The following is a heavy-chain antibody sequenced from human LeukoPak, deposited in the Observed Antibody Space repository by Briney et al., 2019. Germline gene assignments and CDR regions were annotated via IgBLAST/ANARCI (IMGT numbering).Heavy chain of an antibody. CDR3: AKARGLGTYYAADY. Sequence: GGSLRLSCAASGFTFSSYAMSWVRQAPGKGLEWVSAISGSGGSTYYADSVKGRFAISRDNSKNTLYLQMNSLRAEDTAVYYCAKARGLGTYYAADYWGQGTLVTVSS. J-gene: IGHJ4*02. D-gene: IGHD3-10*01. V-gene: IGHV3-23*01. CDR1: GFTFSSYA. CDR2: ISGSGGST.